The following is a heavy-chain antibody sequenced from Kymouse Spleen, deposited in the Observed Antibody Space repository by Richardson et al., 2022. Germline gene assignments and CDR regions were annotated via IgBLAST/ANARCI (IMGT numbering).Heavy chain of an antibody. J-gene: IGHJ6*02. D-gene: IGHD2-2*02. Sequence: QVQLVESGGGVVQPGRSLRLSCAASGFTFSSYGMHWVRQAPGKGLEWVAVIWYDGSNKYYADSVKGRFTISRDNSKNTLYLQMNSLRAEDTAVYYCASQDIVVVPAARDYYYYGMDVWGQGTTVTVSS. CDR2: IWYDGSNK. CDR1: GFTFSSYG. V-gene: IGHV3-33*01. CDR3: ASQDIVVVPAARDYYYYGMDV.